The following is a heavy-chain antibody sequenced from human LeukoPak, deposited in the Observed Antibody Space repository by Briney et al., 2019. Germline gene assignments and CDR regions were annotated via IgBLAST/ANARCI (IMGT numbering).Heavy chain of an antibody. CDR2: INPNSGGT. V-gene: IGHV1-2*02. Sequence: GASVKVSCKASGYTFTGYYMHWVRQAPGQGLEWMGWINPNSGGTNYAQKFKGRVTMTRDTSISTAYMELSRLRSDDTAVYYCARSYCSSTSCYEGAFDYWGQGTLVTVSS. J-gene: IGHJ4*02. D-gene: IGHD2-2*01. CDR1: GYTFTGYY. CDR3: ARSYCSSTSCYEGAFDY.